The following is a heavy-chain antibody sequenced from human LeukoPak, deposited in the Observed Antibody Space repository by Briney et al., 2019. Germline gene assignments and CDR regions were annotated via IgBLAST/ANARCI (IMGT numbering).Heavy chain of an antibody. V-gene: IGHV4-59*01. Sequence: SGTLSLTCTVSGGSISSYYWSWVRQPPGKGLEWVGYIYYSGSTNYNPSLKCRVTTSVDKSKNQFSLKLSSVTAADTAVYYCARDLSIAAAGDYYYYGMDVWGQGTTVTVSS. D-gene: IGHD6-13*01. CDR1: GGSISSYY. CDR3: ARDLSIAAAGDYYYYGMDV. J-gene: IGHJ6*02. CDR2: IYYSGST.